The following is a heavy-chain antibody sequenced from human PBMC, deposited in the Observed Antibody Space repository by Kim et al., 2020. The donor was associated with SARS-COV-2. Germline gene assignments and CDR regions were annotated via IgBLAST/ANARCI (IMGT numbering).Heavy chain of an antibody. CDR2: ISNGGGGT. V-gene: IGHV3-23*01. Sequence: GGSLRLSCAASGFTFSNYGMSWVRQAPGKGLEWVSGISNGGGGTYYADSVKGRFTISRDNSKNTLYLQMNSLRAEDTAVYYCARVYTYGFNFCGEDTLV. CDR3: ARVYTYGFNF. J-gene: IGHJ1*01. CDR1: GFTFSNYG. D-gene: IGHD3-10*01.